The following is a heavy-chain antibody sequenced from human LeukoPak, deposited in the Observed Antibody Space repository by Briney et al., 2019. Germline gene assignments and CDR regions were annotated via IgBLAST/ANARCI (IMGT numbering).Heavy chain of an antibody. CDR1: GFIFSDYY. CDR3: ARDNSHGHYFGDSYYGMDV. V-gene: IGHV3-11*01. D-gene: IGHD4-17*01. CDR2: ISSRSDII. Sequence: GGSLRLSCAASGFIFSDYYMSWIRQAPGKGLEWVSFISSRSDIIYYADSVKGRFTISRDNAKSSLYLQMNSLRVEDMATYYCARDNSHGHYFGDSYYGMDVWGQGTTVVVS. J-gene: IGHJ6*02.